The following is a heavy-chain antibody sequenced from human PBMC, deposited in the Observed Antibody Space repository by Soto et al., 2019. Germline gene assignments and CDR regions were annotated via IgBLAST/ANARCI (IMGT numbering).Heavy chain of an antibody. J-gene: IGHJ2*01. CDR2: IIPILGIA. D-gene: IGHD6-13*01. CDR3: ATWSGYSSSWYDPRYSSGPAGYFDL. Sequence: ASVKVSCKASGGTFSSYTISWVRQAPGQGLEWMGRIIPILGIANYAQKFQGRVTITADKSTSTAYMELSSLRSEDTAVYYCATWSGYSSSWYDPRYSSGPAGYFDLWGRGTLVTVSS. V-gene: IGHV1-69*02. CDR1: GGTFSSYT.